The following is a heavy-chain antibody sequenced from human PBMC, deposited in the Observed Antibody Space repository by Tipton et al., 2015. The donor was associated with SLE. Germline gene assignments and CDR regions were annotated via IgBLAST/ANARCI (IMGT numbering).Heavy chain of an antibody. D-gene: IGHD6-19*01. CDR3: ASSRGVAVRAFDI. Sequence: TLSLTCTVSGGSTSSYYWSWIRQPPGKGLEWIGYIYTSGSTNYNPSLKSRVTISVDTSKNQFSLKLSSVTAADTAVYYCASSRGVAVRAFDIWGQGTMVTVSS. CDR1: GGSTSSYY. CDR2: IYTSGST. V-gene: IGHV4-4*08. J-gene: IGHJ3*02.